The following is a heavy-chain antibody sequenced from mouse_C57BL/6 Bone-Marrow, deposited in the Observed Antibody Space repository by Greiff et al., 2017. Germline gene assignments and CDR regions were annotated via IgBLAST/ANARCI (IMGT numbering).Heavy chain of an antibody. D-gene: IGHD3-1*01. CDR3: ARYIPSDAMDY. J-gene: IGHJ4*01. Sequence: EVQLVESGGGLVQPGGSLSLSCAASGFTFTDYYMSWVRQPPGKALEWLGFIRNKANGYTTEYSASVKGRFTISRDNSQSILYLQMNALRAEDSATYYCARYIPSDAMDYWGQGTSVTVSS. V-gene: IGHV7-3*01. CDR2: IRNKANGYTT. CDR1: GFTFTDYY.